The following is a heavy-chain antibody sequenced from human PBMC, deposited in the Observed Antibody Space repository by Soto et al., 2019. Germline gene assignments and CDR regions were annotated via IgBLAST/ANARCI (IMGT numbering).Heavy chain of an antibody. Sequence: TXETLSLAFTVSGGSVGSYEYYWSWIRQHPGKGLEWIGNIYYSGSTQYNPSLKSRGTMSVDTSKNQFSLKLSFVTAADTAVYYCARGPYNWHRDVYYYYGMDVWGQGTTVTVSS. D-gene: IGHD1-20*01. J-gene: IGHJ6*02. CDR1: GGSVGSYEYY. CDR3: ARGPYNWHRDVYYYYGMDV. V-gene: IGHV4-31*03. CDR2: IYYSGST.